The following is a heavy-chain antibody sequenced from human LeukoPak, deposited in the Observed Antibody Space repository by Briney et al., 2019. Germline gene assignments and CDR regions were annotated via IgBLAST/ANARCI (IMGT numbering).Heavy chain of an antibody. CDR2: IHYSGST. D-gene: IGHD2-21*02. J-gene: IGHJ3*02. Sequence: PSETLSLTCTVSGGSITNYYWSWIRQPPGKGLEWIGYIHYSGSTKYKSSLKSRVTISLDTSGNQFSLKLSSVTAADTAVYYCASGYCGGACQLGGVDMWGQGTMVTVSS. CDR1: GGSITNYY. V-gene: IGHV4-59*01. CDR3: ASGYCGGACQLGGVDM.